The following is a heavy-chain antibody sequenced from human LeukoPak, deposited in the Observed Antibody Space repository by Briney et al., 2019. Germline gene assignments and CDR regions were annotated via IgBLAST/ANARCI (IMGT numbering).Heavy chain of an antibody. V-gene: IGHV1-69*13. Sequence: SVKVSCTASGGTFSSYAISWVRQAPGQGLEWMGGIIPIFGTANYAQKFQGRVTITADESTSTAYMELSSLRSEDTAVYYCARIAVAGSVRDDAFDIWGQGTMVTVSS. D-gene: IGHD6-19*01. CDR2: IIPIFGTA. J-gene: IGHJ3*02. CDR1: GGTFSSYA. CDR3: ARIAVAGSVRDDAFDI.